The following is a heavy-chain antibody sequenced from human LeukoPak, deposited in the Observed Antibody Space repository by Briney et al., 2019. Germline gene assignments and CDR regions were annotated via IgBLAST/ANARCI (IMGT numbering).Heavy chain of an antibody. J-gene: IGHJ6*03. CDR3: ARHSWNYDYYYYYYMDV. V-gene: IGHV5-51*01. D-gene: IGHD1-7*01. CDR2: IYPGDSDT. CDR1: GYSFTSYW. Sequence: RGESLKISCKGSGYSFTSYWIGWVRQMPGKGLEWMGIIYPGDSDTRYSPSFQGQVTISADKSISTAYLQWSSLKASDTAMYYCARHSWNYDYYYYYYMDVWGKGTTVTVSS.